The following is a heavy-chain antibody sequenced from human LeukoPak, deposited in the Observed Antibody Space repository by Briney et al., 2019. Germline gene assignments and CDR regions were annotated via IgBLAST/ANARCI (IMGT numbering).Heavy chain of an antibody. V-gene: IGHV3-23*01. CDR1: GFTFNNYW. Sequence: GGSLRLSCAASGFTFNNYWMHWVRQAPGKGLVWVSGISPSGDILYYADSVKGQFTISRDNSKNTLYLQMNALRVEDTALYYCAKSRNFYYYFMEVSGRGTKVTISS. CDR3: AKSRNFYYYFMEV. J-gene: IGHJ6*03. CDR2: ISPSGDIL.